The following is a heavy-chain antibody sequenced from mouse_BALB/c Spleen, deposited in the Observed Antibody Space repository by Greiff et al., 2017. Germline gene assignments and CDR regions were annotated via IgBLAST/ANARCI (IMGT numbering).Heavy chain of an antibody. CDR3: TRGDYRYDGAMDY. Sequence: EVKLMESGGGLVKPGGSLKLSCAASGFTFSSYTMSWVRQTPEKRLEWVATISSGGSYTYYPDSVKGRFTISRDNAKNTLYLQMSSLKSEDTAMYYCTRGDYRYDGAMDYWGQGTSVTVSS. CDR1: GFTFSSYT. CDR2: ISSGGSYT. J-gene: IGHJ4*01. V-gene: IGHV5-6-4*01. D-gene: IGHD2-14*01.